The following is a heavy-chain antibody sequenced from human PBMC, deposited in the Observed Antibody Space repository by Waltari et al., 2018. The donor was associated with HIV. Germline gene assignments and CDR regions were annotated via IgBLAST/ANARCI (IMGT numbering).Heavy chain of an antibody. V-gene: IGHV3-7*01. J-gene: IGHJ4*02. CDR3: ARLRGGYDFDY. CDR1: GSTFSSYW. CDR2: IKQDGSEK. D-gene: IGHD5-12*01. Sequence: EVQLVASGGGLVQPGGSLRLSCAASGSTFSSYWMRWVRQAPGKGLECVANIKQDGSEKSYVDSVKGRFTISRDNAKNSLYLQMNNLRAEDTAVYYCARLRGGYDFDYWGQGTLVTVSS.